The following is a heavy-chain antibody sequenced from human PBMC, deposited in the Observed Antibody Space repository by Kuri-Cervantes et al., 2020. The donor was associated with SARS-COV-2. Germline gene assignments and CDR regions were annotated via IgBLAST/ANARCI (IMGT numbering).Heavy chain of an antibody. CDR1: GFTFSSYS. CDR2: IKQDGSEK. J-gene: IGHJ4*02. V-gene: IGHV3-7*03. CDR3: ARARRDGYKGPLD. Sequence: GESLKISCAASGFTFSSYSMSWVRQAPGKGLEWVANIKQDGSEKYYVDSVKGRFTISRDNAKNSLYLQMNSLRAEDTAVYYCARARRDGYKGPLDWGQGTLVTVSS. D-gene: IGHD5-24*01.